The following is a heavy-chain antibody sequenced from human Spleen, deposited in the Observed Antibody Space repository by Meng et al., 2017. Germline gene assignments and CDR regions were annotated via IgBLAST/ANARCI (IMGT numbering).Heavy chain of an antibody. CDR3: ASSGYSYGRGFDP. Sequence: GESLKISCAAAGFYFNNAWMCWVRQAPGKGLEWVSSISSSSSYIYYADSVKGRFTISRDNAKNSLYRQMNSMRAEDTAVYYWASSGYSYGRGFDPWGQGTLVTVSS. D-gene: IGHD5-18*01. CDR2: ISSSSSYI. J-gene: IGHJ5*02. CDR1: GFYFNNAW. V-gene: IGHV3-21*01.